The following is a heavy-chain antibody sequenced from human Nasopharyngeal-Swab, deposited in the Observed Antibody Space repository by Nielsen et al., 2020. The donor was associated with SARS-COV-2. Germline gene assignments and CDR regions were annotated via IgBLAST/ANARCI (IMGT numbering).Heavy chain of an antibody. CDR1: GYSFTNYW. CDR2: IYPVDSSI. Sequence: GESLKISCKASGYSFTNYWIGWVRQMPGTGLKWMGLIYPVDSSIRYIPSFQGQVTISVDKSISTTYLQWSNLKASDAATYYCARRGDCNGNPCYSDYWGQGTLVTVSS. V-gene: IGHV5-51*01. J-gene: IGHJ4*02. D-gene: IGHD2-21*02. CDR3: ARRGDCNGNPCYSDY.